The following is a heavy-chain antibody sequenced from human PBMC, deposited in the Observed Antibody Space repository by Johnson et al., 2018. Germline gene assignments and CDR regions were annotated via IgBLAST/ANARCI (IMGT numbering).Heavy chain of an antibody. J-gene: IGHJ6*02. CDR3: ARDQDCSSTSCLGMDV. CDR2: IDPSGSVR. CDR1: GFIFSDYY. Sequence: QVQLVQSGGGLVKPGGSVRLSCAASGFIFSDYYMTWIRQAPGKGLEWVSYIDPSGSVRKYADSVKGRFTISRDNAKNSLYLQMNSLRAEDTAVYYCARDQDCSSTSCLGMDVWGQGTTVTVSS. V-gene: IGHV3-11*04. D-gene: IGHD2-2*01.